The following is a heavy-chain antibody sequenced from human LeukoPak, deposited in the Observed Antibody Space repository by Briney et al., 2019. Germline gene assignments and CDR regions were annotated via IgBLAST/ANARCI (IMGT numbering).Heavy chain of an antibody. V-gene: IGHV3-48*04. CDR1: GFTFSSYR. D-gene: IGHD6-13*01. CDR2: ISSSSTI. Sequence: PGGSLRLSCAASGFTFSSYRMNWVRQAPGKGLEWVSYISSSSTIYYADSVKGRFTISRDNAKNSLYLQMNSLRAEDTAVYYCARGSSSWYGYWGQGTLVTVSS. J-gene: IGHJ4*02. CDR3: ARGSSSWYGY.